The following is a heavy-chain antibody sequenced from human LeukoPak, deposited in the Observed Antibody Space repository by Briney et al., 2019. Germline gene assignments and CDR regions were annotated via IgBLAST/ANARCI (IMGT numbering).Heavy chain of an antibody. Sequence: PGRSLRLSCAASGFTFTNYGMHWVRQAPGKGREWVAAISYDETKKYYADSVRGRFTPARDNSTNTVYLQMKSLRADDTAVYYCANLDLYYDILTGYSDNFYDIWGQGTMVSVSS. CDR3: ANLDLYYDILTGYSDNFYDI. V-gene: IGHV3-30*18. CDR1: GFTFTNYG. D-gene: IGHD3-9*01. J-gene: IGHJ3*02. CDR2: ISYDETKK.